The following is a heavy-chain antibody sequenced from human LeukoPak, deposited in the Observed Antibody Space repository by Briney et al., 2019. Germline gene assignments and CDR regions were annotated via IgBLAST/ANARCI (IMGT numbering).Heavy chain of an antibody. Sequence: ETLSLTCAVYGGSFSGYYWSWIRQPPGKGLEWIGEINHSGSTNYNPSLKSRVTISVDTSKNQFSLKLSAVTAADTAVYYCASLLSLHFDYWGQGTLVTVSS. CDR2: INHSGST. CDR3: ASLLSLHFDY. CDR1: GGSFSGYY. V-gene: IGHV4-34*01. D-gene: IGHD2-15*01. J-gene: IGHJ4*02.